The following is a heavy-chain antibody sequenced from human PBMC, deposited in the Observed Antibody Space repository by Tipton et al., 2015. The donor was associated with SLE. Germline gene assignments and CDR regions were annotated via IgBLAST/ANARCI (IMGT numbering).Heavy chain of an antibody. J-gene: IGHJ4*02. V-gene: IGHV1-2*02. CDR1: GYTFTDYY. CDR2: TNPNTDGT. Sequence: QSGPEVKKPGASVKVSCKASGYTFTDYYIHWVRQAPGQGLEWMGWTNPNTDGTNYAQNFRGRVTMTRDTSITTAYMELSSLRSDDTAVYYCGRGGYVGSPDYWGQGTLVTVSS. CDR3: GRGGYVGSPDY. D-gene: IGHD1-26*01.